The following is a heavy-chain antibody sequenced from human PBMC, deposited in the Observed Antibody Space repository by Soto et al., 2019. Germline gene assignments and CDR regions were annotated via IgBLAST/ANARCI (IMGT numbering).Heavy chain of an antibody. J-gene: IGHJ4*02. D-gene: IGHD3-22*01. CDR3: ARMNYYDTSGYPFDY. Sequence: PSETLSLTCAVYGGSFSGYYWSWIRQPPGKGLEWIGEINHSGSTNYNPSLKSRVTISVDTSKNQFSLKLSSVTAADTAVYYCARMNYYDTSGYPFDYWGQGTLVTVSS. CDR1: GGSFSGYY. CDR2: INHSGST. V-gene: IGHV4-34*01.